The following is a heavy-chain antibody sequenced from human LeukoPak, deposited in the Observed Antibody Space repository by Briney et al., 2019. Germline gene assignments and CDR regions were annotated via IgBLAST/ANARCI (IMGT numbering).Heavy chain of an antibody. V-gene: IGHV5-10-1*01. CDR2: IDPSDSYT. CDR3: ARTDYYDSSGYYGLPDY. Sequence: GESLKISCKGSGYSFTSYWISWVRQMPGKGLEWMGRIDPSDSYTNYSPSFQGLVTISADKSISTAYLQWSSLKASDTAMYYCARTDYYDSSGYYGLPDYWGQGTLVTVSS. D-gene: IGHD3-22*01. J-gene: IGHJ4*02. CDR1: GYSFTSYW.